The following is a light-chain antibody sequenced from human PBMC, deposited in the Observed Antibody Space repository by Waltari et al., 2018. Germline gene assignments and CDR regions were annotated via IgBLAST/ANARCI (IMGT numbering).Light chain of an antibody. CDR3: SSYTSSRTRV. CDR2: EVS. V-gene: IGLV2-14*01. Sequence: QSALTQPASVSGSPGQSITISCTGTSSDVGGYNYVSWYQQQPGKAPKLMIYEVSNRPSGVSNRCSGSKSDNTASLTISGLQAEDEADYYCSSYTSSRTRVFGGGTKLTVL. CDR1: SSDVGGYNY. J-gene: IGLJ2*01.